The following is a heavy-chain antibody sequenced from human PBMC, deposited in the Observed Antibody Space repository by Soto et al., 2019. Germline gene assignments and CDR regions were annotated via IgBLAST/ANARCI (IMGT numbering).Heavy chain of an antibody. V-gene: IGHV5-51*01. CDR3: ARTYYYDSSGYYWVHYFDY. CDR1: GYSFTSYW. CDR2: IYPGDSDT. Sequence: GESLKISCKGSGYSFTSYWIGWVRQMPGKGLEWMEIIYPGDSDTRYSPSFQGQVTISADKSISTAYLQWGSLKASDTAMYYCARTYYYDSSGYYWVHYFDYWGQGTLVTVSS. D-gene: IGHD3-22*01. J-gene: IGHJ4*02.